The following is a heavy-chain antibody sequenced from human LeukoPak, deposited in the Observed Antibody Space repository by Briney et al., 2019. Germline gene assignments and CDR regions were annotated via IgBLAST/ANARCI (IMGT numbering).Heavy chain of an antibody. CDR3: LIFPGR. Sequence: GGSLRLSCAASGFSVINAWMSWVRQAPGQGLEWVGRVKSRADGGTTGYAAPVEGRFSISRDDSENTLYLQMNSLQIDDTALYYCLIFPGRWGQGTLVTVSS. CDR1: GFSVINAW. D-gene: IGHD3-3*01. J-gene: IGHJ4*02. V-gene: IGHV3-15*05. CDR2: VKSRADGGTT.